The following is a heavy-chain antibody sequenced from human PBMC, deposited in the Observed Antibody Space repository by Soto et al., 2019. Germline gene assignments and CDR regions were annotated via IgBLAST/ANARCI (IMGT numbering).Heavy chain of an antibody. D-gene: IGHD2-15*01. CDR3: ARWKYWGYHHGMDV. Sequence: EVRLVQSGGGLIQPGGSLRLSCEASGFSVSNNYMSWVRQPPGGGLEWVSIIYSGGSTYYRDSVKGRYTISRDNSKDTVYLQMNSLRVEDTAVYYCARWKYWGYHHGMDVWGQGTTVTVSS. V-gene: IGHV3-53*01. CDR1: GFSVSNNY. CDR2: IYSGGST. J-gene: IGHJ6*02.